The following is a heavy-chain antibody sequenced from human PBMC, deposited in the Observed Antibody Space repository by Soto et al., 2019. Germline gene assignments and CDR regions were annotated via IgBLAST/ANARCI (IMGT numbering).Heavy chain of an antibody. CDR2: INRDGSEK. CDR3: ARDGGVRRIDY. Sequence: PGGSLRLSCAASGFTFSSHYMAWVRQAPGKGLEWVANINRDGSEKNYVDSVKGRFTISRDNAKNSVYLQMNSLRGEDTAVYYCARDGGVRRIDYWGQGT. V-gene: IGHV3-7*01. J-gene: IGHJ4*02. CDR1: GFTFSSHY. D-gene: IGHD2-8*02.